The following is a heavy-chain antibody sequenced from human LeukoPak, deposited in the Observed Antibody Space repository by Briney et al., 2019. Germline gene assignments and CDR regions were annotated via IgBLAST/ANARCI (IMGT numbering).Heavy chain of an antibody. V-gene: IGHV3-15*01. Sequence: GGSLRLSCAASGFTFSNAWMSWVRQAPGKGLEWVGRIKSKTDGGTTDYAAPVKGRFTISRDDSKNTLYLQMNSLKTEDTAVYYCTSEGVVVPAALGYWGQGTLVTVSS. CDR1: GFTFSNAW. CDR3: TSEGVVVPAALGY. CDR2: IKSKTDGGTT. D-gene: IGHD2-2*01. J-gene: IGHJ4*02.